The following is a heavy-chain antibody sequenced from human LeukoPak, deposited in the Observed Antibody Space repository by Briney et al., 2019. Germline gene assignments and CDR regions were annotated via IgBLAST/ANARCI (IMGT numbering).Heavy chain of an antibody. CDR2: ISGSGSTI. Sequence: GGSLRLSCAASGFTFRDYYMSWIRQAPGKGLEWVSYISGSGSTIDYADSVKGRFTISRDNAKNSLFLQMISLRVEDTAVYHCARDPPHGDHWGQGTLVTVSS. CDR3: ARDPPHGDH. CDR1: GFTFRDYY. V-gene: IGHV3-11*04. J-gene: IGHJ4*02.